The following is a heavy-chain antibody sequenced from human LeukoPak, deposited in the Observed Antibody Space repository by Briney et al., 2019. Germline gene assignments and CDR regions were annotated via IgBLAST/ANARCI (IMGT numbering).Heavy chain of an antibody. CDR2: IYNNENT. D-gene: IGHD3-10*01. J-gene: IGHJ5*02. CDR3: ARDLDGSATNWFDP. Sequence: SETLSLTCTVSGDSISGYYWSWIRQPAGKGLEWIGRIYNNENTNYNPSLKSRVTMSVDTSKDQFSLKLSSVTAADTAVYYCARDLDGSATNWFDPWGQGTLVTVSS. CDR1: GDSISGYY. V-gene: IGHV4-4*07.